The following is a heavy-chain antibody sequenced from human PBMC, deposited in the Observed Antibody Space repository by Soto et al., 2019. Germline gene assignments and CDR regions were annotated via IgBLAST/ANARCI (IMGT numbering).Heavy chain of an antibody. CDR3: ATFNRGYSYGHTLDY. J-gene: IGHJ4*02. Sequence: PSETLSLTCTVSGGSISSSSYYWGWIRQPPGKGLEWIGSIYYSGSTYYNKSFKSRVTISVDTSKNQFSLKLSSVTAAYTSVFYCATFNRGYSYGHTLDYWGQGTLVTVSS. V-gene: IGHV4-39*01. CDR1: GGSISSSSYY. CDR2: IYYSGST. D-gene: IGHD5-18*01.